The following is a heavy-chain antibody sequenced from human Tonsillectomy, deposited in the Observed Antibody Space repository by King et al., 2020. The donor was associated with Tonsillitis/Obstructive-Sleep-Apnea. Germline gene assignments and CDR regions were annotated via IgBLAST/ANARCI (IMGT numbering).Heavy chain of an antibody. D-gene: IGHD3-3*01. Sequence: VQLVQSGGGLVQPGGSLRLSCAASGFTFSNYAMNWVRQAPGKGLEWVSAIGGSGGSTNYVDSVKGRFTISRDNSKSTRYLQMNSLRAKNTAVYYSAKDGEYDFWSGYYIGKYYFECWGQGTLVTVSS. CDR3: AKDGEYDFWSGYYIGKYYFEC. J-gene: IGHJ4*02. V-gene: IGHV3-23*04. CDR1: GFTFSNYA. CDR2: IGGSGGST.